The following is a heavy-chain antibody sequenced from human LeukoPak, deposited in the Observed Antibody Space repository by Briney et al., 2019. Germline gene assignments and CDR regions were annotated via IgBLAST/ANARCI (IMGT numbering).Heavy chain of an antibody. CDR2: IYYSGST. V-gene: IGHV4-59*01. J-gene: IGHJ4*02. CDR3: ARAFADTVTTSFDY. CDR1: GGSISSYY. Sequence: SETLSLTCTVSGGSISSYYWSWIRQPPGKGLEWLGYIYYSGSTNYNPSLKSRVTISVDTSKNQFSLKLSSVTAADTAVYYCARAFADTVTTSFDYWGQGTLVTVSS. D-gene: IGHD4-17*01.